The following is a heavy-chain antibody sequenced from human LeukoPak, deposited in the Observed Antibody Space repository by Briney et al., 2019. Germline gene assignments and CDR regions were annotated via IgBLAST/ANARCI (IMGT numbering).Heavy chain of an antibody. CDR1: GDSISSDDYY. Sequence: PSETLSLTCTVSGDSISSDDYYWSWIRQPAGKGLEWIGRFSASGNSNYNHSLKSRLTISVDRSKNQFSLKLTSVTAADTAVYYCARDNRYCNGDYCSNWFDPWGQGTLVTVSS. D-gene: IGHD2/OR15-2a*01. V-gene: IGHV4-61*02. CDR3: ARDNRYCNGDYCSNWFDP. CDR2: FSASGNS. J-gene: IGHJ5*02.